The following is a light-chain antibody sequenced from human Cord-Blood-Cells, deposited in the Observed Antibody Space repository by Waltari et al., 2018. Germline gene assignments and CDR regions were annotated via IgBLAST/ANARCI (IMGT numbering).Light chain of an antibody. CDR2: DVS. CDR3: SSYTSSSTVV. CDR1: SSYVGGYNY. J-gene: IGLJ2*01. V-gene: IGLV2-14*01. Sequence: QSALTQPASVSGSPGQSITISCTGTSSYVGGYNYVPWYQQHPGKAPTLMIYDVSNRPSGVSNRFSGSKSGNTASLTISGLQAEDEADYYCSSYTSSSTVVFGGGTKLTVL.